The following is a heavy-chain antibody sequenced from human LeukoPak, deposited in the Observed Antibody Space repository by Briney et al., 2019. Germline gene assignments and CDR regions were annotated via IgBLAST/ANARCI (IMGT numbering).Heavy chain of an antibody. CDR2: IYYIGST. J-gene: IGHJ4*02. CDR1: GGSIISYY. D-gene: IGHD3-3*01. CDR3: AGAGTYYDFWIGHYPSWGGFDY. V-gene: IGHV4-59*03. Sequence: PSETLSLTCTDSGGSIISYYWSSIRQPPGKGLEWIGHIYYIGSTNYTPSPTSRVTIPSHTSKNQFSLMLNSVTSEETAVHYSAGAGTYYDFWIGHYPSWGGFDYWGQGTLVTVSS.